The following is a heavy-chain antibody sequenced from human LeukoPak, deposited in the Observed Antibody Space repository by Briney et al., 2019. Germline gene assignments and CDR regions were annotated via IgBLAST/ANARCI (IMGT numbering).Heavy chain of an antibody. Sequence: PSQTLSLTCAVSGGSLSSGGYSWSWIRQPPGKGLEWLGYIYHSGSTYYSPSLKSRVTMSVARSKNQFSLKLSSVTAADTAMYYCARAGYYDSSGYFSFYFDRWGQGTLVTVSS. CDR1: GGSLSSGGYS. D-gene: IGHD3-22*01. CDR2: IYHSGST. V-gene: IGHV4-30-2*01. J-gene: IGHJ4*02. CDR3: ARAGYYDSSGYFSFYFDR.